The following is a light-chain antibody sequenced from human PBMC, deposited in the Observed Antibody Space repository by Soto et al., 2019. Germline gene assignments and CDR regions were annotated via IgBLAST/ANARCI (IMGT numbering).Light chain of an antibody. CDR2: ADY. CDR3: GSSASRRHVV. V-gene: IGLV2-23*01. J-gene: IGLJ2*01. CDR1: SSYVETYNI. Sequence: QSALTQPASVSGSRGLSITISCTGTSSYVETYNIVSWYQHHPGKAPKLIIYADYKRPSGVSDRFYGSKSGNTASLTISGLQAEDEADYYCGSSASRRHVVFGAGTKLTVL.